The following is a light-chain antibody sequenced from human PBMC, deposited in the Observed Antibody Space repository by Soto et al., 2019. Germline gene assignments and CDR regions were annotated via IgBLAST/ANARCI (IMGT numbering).Light chain of an antibody. CDR1: QGINNW. CDR3: QQGSSFPWT. CDR2: AAS. J-gene: IGKJ1*01. V-gene: IGKV1-12*01. Sequence: DIQMTQSPSSVSASVGDRVTITCRASQGINNWLAWYQQKPGKAPKLLISAASSLQSGVPSRFSGSGSGTEFTLTISRLPPEDFATYFWQQGSSFPWTFGQVTKVEIK.